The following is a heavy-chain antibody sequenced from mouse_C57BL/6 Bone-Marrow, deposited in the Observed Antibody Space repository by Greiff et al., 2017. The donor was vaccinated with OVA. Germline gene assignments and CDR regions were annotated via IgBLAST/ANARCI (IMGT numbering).Heavy chain of an antibody. CDR3: ARHPDYYGSPWFAY. Sequence: EVQVVESGGGLVQPGGSLKLSCAASGFTFSDYYMYWVRQTPEKRLEWVAYISNGGGSTYYPDTVKGRFTISRDNAKNTLYLQMSRLKSEDTAMYYCARHPDYYGSPWFAYWGQGTLVTVSA. J-gene: IGHJ3*01. V-gene: IGHV5-12*01. CDR2: ISNGGGST. D-gene: IGHD1-1*01. CDR1: GFTFSDYY.